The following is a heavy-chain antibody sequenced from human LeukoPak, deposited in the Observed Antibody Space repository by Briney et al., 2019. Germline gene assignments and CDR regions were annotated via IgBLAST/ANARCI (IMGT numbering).Heavy chain of an antibody. V-gene: IGHV6-1*01. CDR2: TYYRSTWYN. D-gene: IGHD2-2*01. J-gene: IGHJ5*02. CDR1: GDSVSSNSVT. CDR3: ARRLTQYDCFDP. Sequence: SQTLSLTCAISGDSVSSNSVTWNWIRQSPSRGLERLGRTYYRSTWYNDYAVSVRGRIAVNPDTSKNQFSLHLNSVTPEDTAVYYCARRLTQYDCFDPWGQGILVTVSS.